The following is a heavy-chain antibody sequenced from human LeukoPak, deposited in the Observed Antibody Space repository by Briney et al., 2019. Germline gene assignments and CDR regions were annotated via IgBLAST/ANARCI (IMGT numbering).Heavy chain of an antibody. D-gene: IGHD1-26*01. CDR1: GFTFSTYS. J-gene: IGHJ4*02. V-gene: IGHV3-23*01. Sequence: PGGSLRLSCAASGFTFSTYSMKWVRQAPGKGLEWVSAISGSGGSTYYADSVKGRFTISRDNSKNTLYLQMNSLRAEDTAVYYCARSLFSGSSHFDYWGQGTLVTVSS. CDR2: ISGSGGST. CDR3: ARSLFSGSSHFDY.